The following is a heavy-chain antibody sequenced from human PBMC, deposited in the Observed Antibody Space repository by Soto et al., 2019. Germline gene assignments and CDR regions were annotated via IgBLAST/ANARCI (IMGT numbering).Heavy chain of an antibody. CDR3: ARGHTILAY. J-gene: IGHJ4*02. V-gene: IGHV3-11*01. Sequence: GGSLRLSCASSGFTFSDSYMSWIRQAPGKGLECVSYITPAGSTLYYADSVKGRFTLSRDNAKNSLYLQMNGLRAEDTAVYYCARGHTILAYWIQGTRVTVS. D-gene: IGHD2-2*02. CDR1: GFTFSDSY. CDR2: ITPAGSTL.